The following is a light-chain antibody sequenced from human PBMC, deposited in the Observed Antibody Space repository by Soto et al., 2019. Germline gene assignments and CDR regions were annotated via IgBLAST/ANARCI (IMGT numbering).Light chain of an antibody. Sequence: AIQLTQSPSSLSASVGDSVTITCRASQGISSALAWYQQKPGRGPKLLIYAASILESGVPSRFSGSRSGTHFTLTVSSLQPEDFATYSCQQFDDYPFTFGPGTTVDIK. J-gene: IGKJ3*01. V-gene: IGKV1D-13*01. CDR3: QQFDDYPFT. CDR2: AAS. CDR1: QGISSA.